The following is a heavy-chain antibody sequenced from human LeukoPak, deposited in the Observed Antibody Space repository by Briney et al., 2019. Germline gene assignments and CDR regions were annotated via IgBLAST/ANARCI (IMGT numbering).Heavy chain of an antibody. D-gene: IGHD7-27*01. CDR3: ASGTGDRGYYYYYYYMDV. CDR1: GFTFSSYA. Sequence: GGSLRLSCAASGFTFSSYAMSWVRQAPGKGLEWVSAISGSGGSTYYADPVKGRFTISRDNSKNTLYLQMNSLRAEDTAVYYCASGTGDRGYYYYYYYMDVWGKWTTVTVSS. J-gene: IGHJ6*03. CDR2: ISGSGGST. V-gene: IGHV3-23*01.